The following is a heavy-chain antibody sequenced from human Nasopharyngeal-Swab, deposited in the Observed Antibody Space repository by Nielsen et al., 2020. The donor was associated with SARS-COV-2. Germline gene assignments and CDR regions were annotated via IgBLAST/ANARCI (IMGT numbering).Heavy chain of an antibody. CDR3: AKDRAKYCSSTSCFNNWFDP. D-gene: IGHD2-2*01. J-gene: IGHJ5*02. V-gene: IGHV3-30*02. CDR1: GFTFSSHA. CDR2: IRYDGSNR. Sequence: GESLKISCAASGFTFSSHALHWVRQAPGKGLEWVAFIRYDGSNRYYTDPVKGRFTISRDNSKNTLYLQMNSLRAEDTAVYYCAKDRAKYCSSTSCFNNWFDPWGQGTLVTVSS.